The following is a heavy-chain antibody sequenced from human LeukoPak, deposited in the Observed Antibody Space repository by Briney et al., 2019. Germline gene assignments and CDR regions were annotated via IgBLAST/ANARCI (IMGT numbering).Heavy chain of an antibody. Sequence: GGSLRLSCADSGFTFSSYWISWVRQAPGKGLEWVANINQDGSEKCYVDSVRGRFTISRDNAKNSLYLQMNSLRAEDTAVYYCAISSPVATVGYWGQGTLVTVSS. D-gene: IGHD4-23*01. CDR3: AISSPVATVGY. V-gene: IGHV3-7*01. CDR1: GFTFSSYW. J-gene: IGHJ4*02. CDR2: INQDGSEK.